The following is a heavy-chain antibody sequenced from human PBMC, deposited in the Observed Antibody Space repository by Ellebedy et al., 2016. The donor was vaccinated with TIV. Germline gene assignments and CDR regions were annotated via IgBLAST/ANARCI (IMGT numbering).Heavy chain of an antibody. Sequence: GESLKISCAASGFTVSSNYMSWVRQAPGKGLEWVSVIYSGGSTYYADSVKGRFTISRDNSKNTLYLQMNSLRAEDTAVYYCARGLRNWNYWWGQGTLVTVSS. CDR2: IYSGGST. CDR1: GFTVSSNY. V-gene: IGHV3-53*05. J-gene: IGHJ4*02. CDR3: ARGLRNWNYW. D-gene: IGHD1-7*01.